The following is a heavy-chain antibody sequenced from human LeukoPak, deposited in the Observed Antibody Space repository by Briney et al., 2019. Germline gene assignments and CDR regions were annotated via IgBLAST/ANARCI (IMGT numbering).Heavy chain of an antibody. Sequence: AGGSLRLSCAASRFTFSSYWMHWVRHTPGKGLVWVSRIKGDGSSTSYADSVKGRFTISRDNAKNTLYLQMNSLRAEDTAVYYCARDGYSFGHDFDYWGQGTLVTVSS. CDR3: ARDGYSFGHDFDY. CDR1: RFTFSSYW. D-gene: IGHD5-18*01. V-gene: IGHV3-74*01. J-gene: IGHJ4*02. CDR2: IKGDGSST.